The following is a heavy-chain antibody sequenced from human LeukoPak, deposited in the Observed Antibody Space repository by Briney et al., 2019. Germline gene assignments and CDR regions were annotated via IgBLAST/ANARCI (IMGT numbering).Heavy chain of an antibody. J-gene: IGHJ4*02. CDR1: GFTFDDYA. CDR3: AKGSSGGIYYFDY. D-gene: IGHD6-13*01. V-gene: IGHV3-9*01. CDR2: ISWNSGSI. Sequence: GRSLRLSCAASGFTFDDYAMHWVRQAPGKGLEWVSGISWNSGSIGYADSVKGRFTISRDNAKNSLYLQMNSLRAEDTAVYYCAKGSSGGIYYFDYWGQGTLVTVSS.